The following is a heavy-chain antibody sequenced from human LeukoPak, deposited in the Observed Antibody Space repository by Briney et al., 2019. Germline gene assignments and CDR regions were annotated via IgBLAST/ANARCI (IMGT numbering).Heavy chain of an antibody. V-gene: IGHV5-51*01. J-gene: IGHJ6*02. CDR1: GYSFTSYW. CDR2: IHPGDSDT. Sequence: KVGESLKISCKGSGYSFTSYWIGWVRQMPGKGLEWMGIIHPGDSDTRYSPSFQGQVTISADKSISTAYLQWSSLKASDTAMYYCARSARRYYYYYGMDVWGQGTTVTVSS. CDR3: ARSARRYYYYYGMDV.